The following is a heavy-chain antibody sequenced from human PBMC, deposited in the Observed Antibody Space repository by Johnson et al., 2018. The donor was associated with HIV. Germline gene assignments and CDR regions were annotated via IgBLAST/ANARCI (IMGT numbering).Heavy chain of an antibody. D-gene: IGHD3-16*01. CDR1: GFIFDDYG. J-gene: IGHJ3*02. CDR3: ATYTSMITMYVEIKGGAFDI. Sequence: VQLVESGGGVVRPGGSLRLSCAGSGFIFDDYGMNWVRQAPGKGLEWIGRIKSKTDGGTIEYAAPVKGRFTISRDDSKNTLYLQMNSLTTEDTAVYYCATYTSMITMYVEIKGGAFDIWGQGTRVTVSS. V-gene: IGHV3-15*01. CDR2: IKSKTDGGTI.